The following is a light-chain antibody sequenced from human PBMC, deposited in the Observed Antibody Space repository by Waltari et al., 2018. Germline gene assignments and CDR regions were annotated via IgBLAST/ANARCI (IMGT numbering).Light chain of an antibody. J-gene: IGKJ1*01. V-gene: IGKV1-17*01. CDR2: GSS. CDR1: QDIRND. CDR3: LQHHTYPWT. Sequence: DIQMTQSPSSLSASVGDRVTFTCRASQDIRNDLGWYQQKPGKPPKRLIYGSSTLQSGVPSRFSGTGSGTEFTLTISSLQPEDFATYYCLQHHTYPWTFGQGTQVEIK.